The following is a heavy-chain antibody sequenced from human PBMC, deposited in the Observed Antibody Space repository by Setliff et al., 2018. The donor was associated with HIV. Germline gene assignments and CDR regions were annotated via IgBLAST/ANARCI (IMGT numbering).Heavy chain of an antibody. J-gene: IGHJ6*04. D-gene: IGHD3-22*01. CDR1: GGSFSGYY. V-gene: IGHV4-34*01. CDR3: ARGVGYYDSSDV. CDR2: IYYSGNT. Sequence: SETLSLTCAVYGGSFSGYYWTWIRQPPGKGLEWIGSIYYSGNTYYNPSLKSRVTISVDTSKNQFSLKLSSVTAADTAVYYCARGVGYYDSSDVWGKGTTVTVSS.